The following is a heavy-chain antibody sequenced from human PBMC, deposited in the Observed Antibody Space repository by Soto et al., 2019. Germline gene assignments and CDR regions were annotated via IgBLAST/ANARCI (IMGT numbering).Heavy chain of an antibody. J-gene: IGHJ4*02. Sequence: GSRRRSCAASGFTLNTNEMSSVRQAPGKGLEWVSYISSGGSAIYYADSVKGRFTISRDNAKNSLYLQMNSLRAEDTAVYYCARFNIVLDRTFDYWGQGTMVTVSS. CDR2: ISSGGSAI. D-gene: IGHD2-15*01. V-gene: IGHV3-48*03. CDR3: ARFNIVLDRTFDY. CDR1: GFTLNTNE.